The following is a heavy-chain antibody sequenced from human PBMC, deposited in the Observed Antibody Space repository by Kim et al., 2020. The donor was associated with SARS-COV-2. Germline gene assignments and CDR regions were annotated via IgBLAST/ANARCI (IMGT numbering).Heavy chain of an antibody. V-gene: IGHV3-23*01. CDR1: GLAFRNSA. J-gene: IGHJ5*01. Sequence: GGSLRLSCAASGLAFRNSAMTWVRQAPGKGLEWVSAISSRGDDLYYADSVRGRFTIFRDNAENTLYLQMNSLRAEDTAVYYCARQWGRNFGVHCFRWSDPWGQGTLVTASS. D-gene: IGHD2-21*02. CDR2: ISSRGDDL. CDR3: ARQWGRNFGVHCFRWSDP.